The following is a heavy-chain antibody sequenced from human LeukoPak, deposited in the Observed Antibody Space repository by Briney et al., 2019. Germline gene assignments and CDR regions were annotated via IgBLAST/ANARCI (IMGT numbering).Heavy chain of an antibody. Sequence: PSETLSLTCTVSGGSISSYYWSWIRQPPGKGLEWIGYIYYSGSTNYSPSLKSRVIISVDTSKNQFSLKLSSVTAADTAVYYCARRGNYYGSGSYYPFDYWGQGTLVTVSS. D-gene: IGHD3-10*01. CDR2: IYYSGST. J-gene: IGHJ4*02. V-gene: IGHV4-59*01. CDR1: GGSISSYY. CDR3: ARRGNYYGSGSYYPFDY.